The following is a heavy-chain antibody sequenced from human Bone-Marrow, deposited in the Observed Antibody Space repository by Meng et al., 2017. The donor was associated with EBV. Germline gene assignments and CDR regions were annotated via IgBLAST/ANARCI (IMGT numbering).Heavy chain of an antibody. D-gene: IGHD5-18*01. V-gene: IGHV1-69*01. CDR1: GGTFRNSA. Sequence: QVQVEQSGAEVKKPGSSVTVSCKASGGTFRNSAISWVRQAPGQGLEWMGGIIPMFGAPDYAQRFQDRVTITADESTSTVYMELNSLRSEDTAVYYCARESGRGYSSDYRGQGTLVTVSS. CDR3: ARESGRGYSSDY. J-gene: IGHJ4*02. CDR2: IIPMFGAP.